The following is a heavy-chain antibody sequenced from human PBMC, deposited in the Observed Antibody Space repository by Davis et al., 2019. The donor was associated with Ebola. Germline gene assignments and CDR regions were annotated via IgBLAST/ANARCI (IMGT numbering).Heavy chain of an antibody. D-gene: IGHD1-26*01. Sequence: PSETLSLTCTVSGGSISSYYWGWIRQPPGKGLEWIGSIYYSGSTYYNPSLKSRVTISVDTSKNQFSLKLSSVTAADTAVYYCARRYSGSYYFDYWGQGTLVTVSS. CDR3: ARRYSGSYYFDY. V-gene: IGHV4-39*01. CDR2: IYYSGST. CDR1: GGSISSYY. J-gene: IGHJ4*02.